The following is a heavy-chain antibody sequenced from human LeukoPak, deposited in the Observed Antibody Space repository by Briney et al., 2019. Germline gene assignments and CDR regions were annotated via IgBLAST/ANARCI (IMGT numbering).Heavy chain of an antibody. CDR3: ARDGINYYDSSGYRNWFDP. V-gene: IGHV4-61*02. D-gene: IGHD3-22*01. Sequence: SETLSLTCTVSGGSISSGSYYWSWIRQPAGKGLEWIGRIYTSGSTNYNPSLKSRVTISVDTSKNQFSLKLSSVTAADTAVYYCARDGINYYDSSGYRNWFDPWGQGTLVTVSS. J-gene: IGHJ5*02. CDR2: IYTSGST. CDR1: GGSISSGSYY.